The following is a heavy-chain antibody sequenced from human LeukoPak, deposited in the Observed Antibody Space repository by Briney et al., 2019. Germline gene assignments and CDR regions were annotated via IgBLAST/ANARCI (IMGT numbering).Heavy chain of an antibody. V-gene: IGHV3-33*01. D-gene: IGHD3-3*01. Sequence: PGGSLRLSCAASGFTFSSYVMHCVRQAPGKGLEWVAVIWYDGSNKYYADSVKGRFTISRDNSKNTLYLQMNSLRAGDTAVYYCARDIGSGYYQYYFDYWGQGTLVTVSS. J-gene: IGHJ4*02. CDR2: IWYDGSNK. CDR3: ARDIGSGYYQYYFDY. CDR1: GFTFSSYV.